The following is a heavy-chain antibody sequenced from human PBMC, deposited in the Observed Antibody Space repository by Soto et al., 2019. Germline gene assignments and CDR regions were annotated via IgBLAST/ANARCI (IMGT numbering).Heavy chain of an antibody. CDR2: IHHSGST. J-gene: IGHJ5*02. CDR1: GGSISSSNW. CDR3: ARGADSIAAAATGWFDP. V-gene: IGHV4-4*02. D-gene: IGHD6-13*01. Sequence: QVQLQESGPGLVKPSGTLSLTCAVSGGSISSSNWWSWVRQPPGKGLEWIGEIHHSGSTNYNPSLKSRVTISVDKSKNQFSLKLSSVTAADTAVYYCARGADSIAAAATGWFDPWGQGTLVTVSS.